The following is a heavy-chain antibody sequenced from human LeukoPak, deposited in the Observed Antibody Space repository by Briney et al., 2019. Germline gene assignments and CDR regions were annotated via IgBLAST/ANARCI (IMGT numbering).Heavy chain of an antibody. V-gene: IGHV3-33*01. CDR2: TWSDGRSE. CDR1: GVSLSSHG. CDR3: ARDWTFDY. Sequence: GGSLRLSCVVSGVSLSSHGMHWVRQAPGKRLEWLTFTWSDGRSEYYADSVKGRFSVSRDNSKNTVYLQIDRLRAEDTAVYYCARDWTFDYWGQGTLVTVSS. D-gene: IGHD1-1*01. J-gene: IGHJ4*02.